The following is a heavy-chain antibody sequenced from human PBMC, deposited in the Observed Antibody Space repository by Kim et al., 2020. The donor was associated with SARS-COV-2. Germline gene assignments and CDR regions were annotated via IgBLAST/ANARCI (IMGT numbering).Heavy chain of an antibody. J-gene: IGHJ1*01. Sequence: GGSLRLSCEVSGFTFSKDWMSWVRQAPGKGLEWVGHIKSSADGGTTDYGASMKGRFTIWRDDSKNTLYLQINTLKTEDSALYYCTTEGLFWGQGTLVTVS. V-gene: IGHV3-15*01. CDR1: GFTFSKDW. CDR2: IKSSADGGTT. CDR3: TTEGLF.